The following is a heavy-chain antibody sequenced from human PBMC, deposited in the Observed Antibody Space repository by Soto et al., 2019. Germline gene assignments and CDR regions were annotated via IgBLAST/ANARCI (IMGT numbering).Heavy chain of an antibody. CDR2: INSDGSST. CDR3: ARMGAVAGLYYYYGMDV. Sequence: GGSLRPSCAASGFTFSSYWMHWVRQAPGKGLVWVSRINSDGSSTSYADSVKGRFTISRDNAKNTLYLQMNSLRAEDTAVYYCARMGAVAGLYYYYGMDVWGQGTTVTVSS. V-gene: IGHV3-74*01. D-gene: IGHD6-19*01. J-gene: IGHJ6*02. CDR1: GFTFSSYW.